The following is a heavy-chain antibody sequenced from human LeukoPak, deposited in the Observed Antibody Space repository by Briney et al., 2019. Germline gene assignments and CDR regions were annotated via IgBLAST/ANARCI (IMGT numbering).Heavy chain of an antibody. J-gene: IGHJ4*02. Sequence: GGSLRLSCEASGFTFSSYAMSWVRQAPGKGLERVSYISSSSSTIYYADSVKGRFTISRDNGKNSLYLQMNSLRDEDTAVYYCARGGWYVDYWGQGTLVTVSS. D-gene: IGHD6-19*01. CDR3: ARGGWYVDY. CDR1: GFTFSSYA. CDR2: ISSSSSTI. V-gene: IGHV3-48*02.